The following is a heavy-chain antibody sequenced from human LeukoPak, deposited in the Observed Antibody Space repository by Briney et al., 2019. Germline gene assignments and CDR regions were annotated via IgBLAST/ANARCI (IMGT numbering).Heavy chain of an antibody. V-gene: IGHV3-7*03. CDR2: IKQDGSEK. Sequence: QPGGSLRLSCAASGFTFSSYWMSWVRQAPGKGLEWVANIKQDGSEKYYVDSVKGRFTISRDNAKNSLYLQMNSLRAEDTASYYCARDSGAGYCGSTSCYAPFDYWGQGTLVIVSS. CDR1: GFTFSSYW. CDR3: ARDSGAGYCGSTSCYAPFDY. J-gene: IGHJ4*02. D-gene: IGHD2-2*01.